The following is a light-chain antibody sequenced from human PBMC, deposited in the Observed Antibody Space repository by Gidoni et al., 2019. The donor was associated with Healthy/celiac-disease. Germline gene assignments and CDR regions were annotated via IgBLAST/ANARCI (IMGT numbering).Light chain of an antibody. CDR2: DAS. CDR3: QQQGT. CDR1: QSISNW. V-gene: IGKV1-5*01. J-gene: IGKJ1*01. Sequence: DIQMAQSPSTLSASVGDRVTITCRASQSISNWLAWYQQKPGKAPKLLIYDASSLESGVPSRFSGSGSGTEFTLTISSLQPDDFATYYCQQQGTFGQXTKVEIK.